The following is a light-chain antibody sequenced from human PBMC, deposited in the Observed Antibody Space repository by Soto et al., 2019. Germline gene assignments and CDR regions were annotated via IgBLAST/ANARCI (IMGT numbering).Light chain of an antibody. CDR2: DVN. CDR3: SSYSTTSFFV. Sequence: QPVLTQPASVSGSPGQSSTISCTGTSSDVGGYDYVSWYQQYPGKAPQLMIFDVNDRPSGVSYRFSGSKSGNTASLTISGLQAEDEAHYYCSSYSTTSFFVFGTGTKVTVL. J-gene: IGLJ1*01. CDR1: SSDVGGYDY. V-gene: IGLV2-14*01.